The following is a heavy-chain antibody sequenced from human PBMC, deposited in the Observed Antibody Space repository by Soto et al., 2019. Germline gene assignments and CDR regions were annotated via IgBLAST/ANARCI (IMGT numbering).Heavy chain of an antibody. J-gene: IGHJ6*02. Sequence: QVQLQESGPGLVKPSQTLSLTCTVSGGSISSGGYYWSWIRQHPGKGLEWIGYIYYSGSTYYNPSLKSRVTISVDTSKNQFSLKLSSVTAADTAVYYCARDPSGYIQPPSYGMDVWGQGTTVTVSS. CDR2: IYYSGST. CDR1: GGSISSGGYY. V-gene: IGHV4-31*03. D-gene: IGHD5-18*01. CDR3: ARDPSGYIQPPSYGMDV.